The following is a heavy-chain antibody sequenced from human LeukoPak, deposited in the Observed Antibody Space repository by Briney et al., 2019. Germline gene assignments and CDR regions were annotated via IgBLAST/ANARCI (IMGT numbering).Heavy chain of an antibody. D-gene: IGHD3-16*01. Sequence: GGSLRLSCAASGFTFSSYWMHWVRQAPGKGLVWVSRINSDGSSTSYADSVKGRFTISRDNAKNTLYLQMNSLRAEDTAVYYCAKDGVLRPFDNWGQGTLVTVSS. CDR2: INSDGSST. CDR3: AKDGVLRPFDN. CDR1: GFTFSSYW. V-gene: IGHV3-74*01. J-gene: IGHJ4*02.